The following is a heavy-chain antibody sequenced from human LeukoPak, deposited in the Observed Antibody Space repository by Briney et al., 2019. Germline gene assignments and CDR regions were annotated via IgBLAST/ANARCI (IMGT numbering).Heavy chain of an antibody. Sequence: GSLRLSCAASGFTFSSYGMHWVRQAPGKGLEWVAVIWYDGSNKYYADSVKGRFTISRDNSKNTLYLQMNSLRAEDTAVYYCARDQYYYDSSGYFSYWGQGTLVTVSS. J-gene: IGHJ4*02. V-gene: IGHV3-33*01. CDR3: ARDQYYYDSSGYFSY. CDR2: IWYDGSNK. CDR1: GFTFSSYG. D-gene: IGHD3-22*01.